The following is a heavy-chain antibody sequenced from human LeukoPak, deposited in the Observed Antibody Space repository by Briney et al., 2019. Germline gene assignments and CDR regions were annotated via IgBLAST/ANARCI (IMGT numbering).Heavy chain of an antibody. V-gene: IGHV3-30*02. Sequence: QPGGSLRLSCAASGFTFSSYGMHWVRQAPGKGLEWVAFIRYDGSNKYYADSVKGRFTISRDNSKNTLYLQMNSLGAEDTAVYYCAKVQGSSSWYSSDYFDYWGQGTLVTVSS. CDR1: GFTFSSYG. CDR2: IRYDGSNK. CDR3: AKVQGSSSWYSSDYFDY. D-gene: IGHD6-13*01. J-gene: IGHJ4*02.